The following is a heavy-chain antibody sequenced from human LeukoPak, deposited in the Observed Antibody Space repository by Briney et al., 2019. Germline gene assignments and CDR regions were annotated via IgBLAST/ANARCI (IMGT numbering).Heavy chain of an antibody. CDR3: ARDVNYAFDY. V-gene: IGHV1-18*01. CDR1: GYSFTRNG. CDR2: ISANSGNT. D-gene: IGHD3-16*01. J-gene: IGHJ4*02. Sequence: ASVKVSCKPSGYSFTRNGISWVRQAPGQGLEWMAWISANSGNTNYAQNFQDRVTLTTDTSTCTAYMELRSLRSDDTAVYYCARDVNYAFDYWGQGTLVTVSS.